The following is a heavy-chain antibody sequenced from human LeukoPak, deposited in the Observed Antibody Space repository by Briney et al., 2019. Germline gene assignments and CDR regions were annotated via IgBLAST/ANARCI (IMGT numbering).Heavy chain of an antibody. CDR3: TRHCSGGSCYSVDWFDP. J-gene: IGHJ5*02. D-gene: IGHD2-15*01. V-gene: IGHV3-73*01. CDR1: GLTLRGSA. Sequence: GWSLRLSCAASGLTLRGSAMHWVRQASGKGVEWVGRIRSKANSYATAYAASVKGRFTISRDDSKNTAYLQMNSLKTEDTAVYYCTRHCSGGSCYSVDWFDPWGQGTLVTVSS. CDR2: IRSKANSYAT.